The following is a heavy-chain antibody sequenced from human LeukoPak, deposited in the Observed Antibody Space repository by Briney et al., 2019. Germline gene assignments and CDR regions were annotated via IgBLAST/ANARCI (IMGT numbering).Heavy chain of an antibody. D-gene: IGHD2-15*01. Sequence: GGSLRLSCAASGFTFSSYSMNWVRQAPGKGLEWVSSISSSSNNIYYADSVKGRFTISRDNAKNSLYLQMNSLRVEDTAVYYCAGDGGSSGIGAYYMDVWGKGTTVTVSS. CDR1: GFTFSSYS. J-gene: IGHJ6*03. CDR3: AGDGGSSGIGAYYMDV. CDR2: ISSSSNNI. V-gene: IGHV3-21*01.